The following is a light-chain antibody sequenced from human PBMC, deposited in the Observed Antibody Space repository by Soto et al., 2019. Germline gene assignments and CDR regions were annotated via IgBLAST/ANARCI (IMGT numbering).Light chain of an antibody. J-gene: IGKJ1*01. Sequence: DIQMTQSPSTLSASVGDRVTVTCRASRSISSWVAWYQQKPGKAPKLLIYKASALESGVPSRFSGSGSGTEFTLTISSLQPDDFATYYCQQYNSSPWTFGQGTKVEV. V-gene: IGKV1-5*03. CDR3: QQYNSSPWT. CDR2: KAS. CDR1: RSISSW.